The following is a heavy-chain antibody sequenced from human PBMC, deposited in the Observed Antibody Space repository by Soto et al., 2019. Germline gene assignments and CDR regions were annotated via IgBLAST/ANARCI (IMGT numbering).Heavy chain of an antibody. Sequence: SETLSLTCTVSGGSISSYYWSWIRQPPGKGLEWIGYIYYSGSTNYNPSLKSRVTISVDTSKNQFSLKLSSVTAADTAVYYCASSLVSRGGGYYYYGRAVGGKGPRVPVS. CDR3: ASSLVSRGGGYYYYGRAV. CDR1: GGSISSYY. J-gene: IGHJ6*04. CDR2: IYYSGST. V-gene: IGHV4-59*08. D-gene: IGHD3-10*01.